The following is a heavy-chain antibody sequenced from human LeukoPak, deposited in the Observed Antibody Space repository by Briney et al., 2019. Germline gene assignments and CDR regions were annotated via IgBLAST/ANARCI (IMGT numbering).Heavy chain of an antibody. Sequence: GRSLRLSCAASGFTFDDYAMPWVRQAPGKGLEWVSGISWNSGSIGYADSVKGRFTISRDNAKNSLYLQMNSLRAEDTALYYCAKLGYSSDYWGQGTLVTVSS. CDR3: AKLGYSSDY. J-gene: IGHJ4*02. V-gene: IGHV3-9*01. D-gene: IGHD5-18*01. CDR2: ISWNSGSI. CDR1: GFTFDDYA.